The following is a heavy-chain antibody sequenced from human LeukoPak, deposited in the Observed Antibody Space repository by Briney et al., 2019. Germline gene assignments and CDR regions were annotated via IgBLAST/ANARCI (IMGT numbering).Heavy chain of an antibody. CDR1: EFTFSKYW. CDR3: TKDRLETATTSIDY. D-gene: IGHD5-24*01. J-gene: IGHJ4*02. Sequence: QPGGSLRLSCVASEFTFSKYWMHWVRQARGKGLVSVSRINNDGSRTTYADSVKGRFTISRDNAKNSLYLQMNSLRAEDTAFYYCTKDRLETATTSIDYWGQGTLVTVSS. CDR2: INNDGSRT. V-gene: IGHV3-74*01.